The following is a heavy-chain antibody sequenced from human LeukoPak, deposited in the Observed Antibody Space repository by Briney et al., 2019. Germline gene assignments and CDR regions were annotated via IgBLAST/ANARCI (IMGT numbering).Heavy chain of an antibody. CDR1: GFSLSTSGVG. CDR2: IYWGDER. CDR3: AHRPRFSYGYFDY. J-gene: IGHJ4*02. D-gene: IGHD3-16*01. V-gene: IGHV2-5*02. Sequence: ESGPTRVKSTQTLTLTCTFSGFSLSTSGVGVGWIRRPPGKALEWLAVIYWGDERRYSPSLNNRLSITKDSSKNQVVLTMTNMDTVDTATYYCAHRPRFSYGYFDYWGPGLLVTVSS.